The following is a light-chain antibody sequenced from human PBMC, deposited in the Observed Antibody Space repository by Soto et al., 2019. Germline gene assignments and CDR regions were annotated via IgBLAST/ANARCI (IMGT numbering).Light chain of an antibody. Sequence: DLQMTQSPSSVSASVGDRVTISCRASQHISSWLAWYQQKSGKAPNLLISSGPSLQSGVPSRFIGNGSGTYFTLTISSLQPEDFATYYCQQGNSFPVTFGQGTKVEIK. CDR1: QHISSW. V-gene: IGKV1-12*01. J-gene: IGKJ2*01. CDR3: QQGNSFPVT. CDR2: SGP.